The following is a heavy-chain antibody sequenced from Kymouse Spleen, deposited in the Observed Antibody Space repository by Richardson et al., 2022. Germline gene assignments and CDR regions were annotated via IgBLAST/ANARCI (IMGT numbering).Heavy chain of an antibody. V-gene: IGHV4-34*01. CDR2: INHSGST. CDR3: ARGESDILTGYYPYFDY. J-gene: IGHJ4*02. CDR1: GGSFSGYY. D-gene: IGHD3-9*01. Sequence: QVQLQQWGAGLLKPSETLSLTCAVYGGSFSGYYWSWIRQPPGKGLEWIGEINHSGSTNYNPSLKSRVTISVDTSKNQFSLKLSSVTAADTAVYYCARGESDILTGYYPYFDYWGQGTLVTVSS.